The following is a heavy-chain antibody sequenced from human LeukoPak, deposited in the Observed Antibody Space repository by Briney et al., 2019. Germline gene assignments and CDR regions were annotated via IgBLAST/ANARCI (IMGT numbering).Heavy chain of an antibody. J-gene: IGHJ6*03. Sequence: RASVKVSCKASGYTFTSYYMHWVRQAPGQGLEWMGIINPSGGSTSYAQKFQGRVTMTRDTSTSTVYMELSSLRSEDTAVYYCAREVSRQYYYYYYMDVWGKGTTVTVSS. D-gene: IGHD2/OR15-2a*01. V-gene: IGHV1-46*01. CDR2: INPSGGST. CDR3: AREVSRQYYYYYYMDV. CDR1: GYTFTSYY.